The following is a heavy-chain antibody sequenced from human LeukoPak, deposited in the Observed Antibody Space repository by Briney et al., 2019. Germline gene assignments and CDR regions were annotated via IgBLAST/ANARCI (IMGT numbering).Heavy chain of an antibody. CDR2: SITIFGKA. D-gene: IGHD3-10*01. CDR3: AGGNRLVIGSEEIDI. Sequence: ASVKVSCKASGGIFSSYAISWVRQAPGQGLEWMGRSITIFGKAKYAQKFQGRVTITTDESTSTAYMALRSLRSEDTAVYYFAGGNRLVIGSEEIDIWGQGTMVTVSS. CDR1: GGIFSSYA. V-gene: IGHV1-69*05. J-gene: IGHJ3*02.